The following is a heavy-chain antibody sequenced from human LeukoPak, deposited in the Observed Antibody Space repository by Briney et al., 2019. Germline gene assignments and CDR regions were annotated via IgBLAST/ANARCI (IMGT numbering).Heavy chain of an antibody. CDR3: ARHMTTANNWFDP. D-gene: IGHD4-17*01. CDR2: IKPNSGGT. Sequence: ASVKVSCKASGYTFTGYYMHWVRQAPGQGLEWMGWIKPNSGGTNYEQKFQGRVIMTRDTSISTAYMELSRLRFDDTVVYYCARHMTTANNWFDPWGQGTLVTVSS. J-gene: IGHJ5*02. V-gene: IGHV1-2*02. CDR1: GYTFTGYY.